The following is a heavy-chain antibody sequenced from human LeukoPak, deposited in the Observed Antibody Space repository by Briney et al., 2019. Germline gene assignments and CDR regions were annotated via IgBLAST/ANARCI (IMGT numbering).Heavy chain of an antibody. CDR2: IYYSGST. V-gene: IGHV4-30-4*01. CDR1: GGSISGGDYY. J-gene: IGHJ4*02. D-gene: IGHD3-10*01. Sequence: SETLSLTCTVSGGSISGGDYYWSWIRQPPRKGLEWIGYIYYSGSTYYNPSLKSRVTISVDTSKNQFSLKLSSVTAADRAVYYCARTDYYGSGSYPDYWGQGTLVTVSS. CDR3: ARTDYYGSGSYPDY.